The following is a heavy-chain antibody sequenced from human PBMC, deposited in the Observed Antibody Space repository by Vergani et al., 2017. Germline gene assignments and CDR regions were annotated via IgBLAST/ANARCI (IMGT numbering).Heavy chain of an antibody. CDR2: ISSSSSTI. J-gene: IGHJ3*01. CDR1: GFTFSSYS. V-gene: IGHV3-48*01. D-gene: IGHD2-2*01. Sequence: EVQLVESGGGLVQPGGSLRLSCAASGFTFSSYSMNWVRQAPGKGLEWVSYISSSSSTIYYADSVKGRFTISGDNAKNSLYLQMDSLRAEDTAVYYCAREYSSTSGRAFDFWGQGTKVTVSS. CDR3: AREYSSTSGRAFDF.